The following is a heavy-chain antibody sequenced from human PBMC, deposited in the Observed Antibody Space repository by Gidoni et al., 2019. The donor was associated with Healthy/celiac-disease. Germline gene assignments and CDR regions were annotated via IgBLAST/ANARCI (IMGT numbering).Heavy chain of an antibody. Sequence: EVQLVESGGGLVHPGGSLRLSCAASGFTFGSSWLRWVRPAPGKGLEWVANIKQDGSEKYYVDSVKGRFTISRDNAKNSLYLQMNSLRAEDTAVYYCARDRTYYDFWSGTYYYYYGMDVWGQGTTVTVSS. CDR2: IKQDGSEK. D-gene: IGHD3-3*01. J-gene: IGHJ6*02. CDR3: ARDRTYYDFWSGTYYYYYGMDV. V-gene: IGHV3-7*01. CDR1: GFTFGSSW.